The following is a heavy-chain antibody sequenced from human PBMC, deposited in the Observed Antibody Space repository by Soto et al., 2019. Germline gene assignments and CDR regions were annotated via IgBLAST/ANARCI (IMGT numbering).Heavy chain of an antibody. V-gene: IGHV3-30*03. CDR1: GLAFSGFG. CDR2: VSYDGNSQ. D-gene: IGHD2-8*02. Sequence: QVHLVESGGGVVQPGRSLRLACAASGLAFSGFGRHWVRQAPGTGLGWVALVSYDGNSQYYVDSVKGRFTISRDKCKITQSLELSGLRVAATALYYCATGGVFSTSVLVGTGVQGTLGSFAS. J-gene: IGHJ4*02. CDR3: ATGGVFSTSVLVGT.